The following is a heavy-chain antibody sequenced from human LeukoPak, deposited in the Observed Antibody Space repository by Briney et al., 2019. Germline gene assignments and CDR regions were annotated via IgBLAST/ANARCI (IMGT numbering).Heavy chain of an antibody. CDR3: ARAVMMVRGVIIGGYWFDP. CDR1: GGSVSSGNYY. D-gene: IGHD3-10*01. J-gene: IGHJ5*02. CDR2: IIYTGST. V-gene: IGHV4-61*01. Sequence: SETLSLTCTVSGGSVSSGNYYWTWIRQPPGKGLEWIGYIIYTGSTNYNPSLKSRVTISVDTTKNQFSLILNSVTAADTAVYYCARAVMMVRGVIIGGYWFDPWGQGTLVTVSS.